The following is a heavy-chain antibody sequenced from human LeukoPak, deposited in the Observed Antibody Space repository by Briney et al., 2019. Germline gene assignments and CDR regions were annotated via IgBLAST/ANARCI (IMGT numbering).Heavy chain of an antibody. CDR1: GYTLTELS. V-gene: IGHV1-24*01. Sequence: ASVKVSCKVSGYTLTELSMHWVRQAPGKGLEWMGGLDPEDGETIYAQKFQGRVTMTEDTSTDTAYMELSSLRSEDTAVYYCAILPYDYVWGSYRRNWFDPWGQGTLVTVSS. CDR2: LDPEDGET. D-gene: IGHD3-16*02. CDR3: AILPYDYVWGSYRRNWFDP. J-gene: IGHJ5*02.